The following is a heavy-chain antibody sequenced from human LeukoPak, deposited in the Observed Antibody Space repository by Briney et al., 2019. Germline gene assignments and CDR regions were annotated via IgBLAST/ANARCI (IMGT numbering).Heavy chain of an antibody. V-gene: IGHV4-4*02. CDR2: IYHSGNT. Sequence: GSLRLSCAASRFTFSTYGMSWVRQPPGKGLEWIGEIYHSGNTNYNPSLKSRVTISLDNSKNQFSLKLSSVTAADTAVYYCARETSSSLNGIDYWGQGALVTVSS. D-gene: IGHD6-13*01. CDR3: ARETSSSLNGIDY. J-gene: IGHJ4*02. CDR1: RFTFSTYGM.